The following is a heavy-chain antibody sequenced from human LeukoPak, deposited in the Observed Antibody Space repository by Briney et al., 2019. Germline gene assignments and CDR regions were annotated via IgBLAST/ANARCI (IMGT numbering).Heavy chain of an antibody. CDR1: GYTFTSYY. Sequence: GASVKVSCEASGYTFTSYYMHWVRQAPGQGLEWMGIINPSGGSTSYAQKFQGRVTMTRDTSTSTVYMELSSLRSEDTAVYYCAASSYYDFWSGAGPLFDYWGQGTLVTVSS. CDR3: AASSYYDFWSGAGPLFDY. CDR2: INPSGGST. J-gene: IGHJ4*02. D-gene: IGHD3-3*01. V-gene: IGHV1-46*01.